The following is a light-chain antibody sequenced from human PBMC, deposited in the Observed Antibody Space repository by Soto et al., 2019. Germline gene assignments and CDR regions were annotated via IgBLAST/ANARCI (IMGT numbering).Light chain of an antibody. J-gene: IGLJ2*01. CDR1: SXXIGGYNF. CDR2: EVN. V-gene: IGLV2-14*01. Sequence: QSALTQPASVSGSPGQSITISCTGTSXXIGGYNFVSWYQHHPGKAPKLMIYEVNNRPSGVSSRFSGSKSGNTASLTISGLQTEDEADYYCSSFTTSSTLVVFGGGTQLTVL. CDR3: SSFTTSSTLVV.